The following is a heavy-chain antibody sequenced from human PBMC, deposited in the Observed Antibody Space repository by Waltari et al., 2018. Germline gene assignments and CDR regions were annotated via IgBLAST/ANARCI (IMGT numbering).Heavy chain of an antibody. J-gene: IGHJ4*02. V-gene: IGHV4-59*01. Sequence: QVQLQESGPGLVKPSETLSLTCTVSGGSISSYYWSWIRQPPGKGLEWLGYIYYSGVTNYNPSLKSRVTISVDTSKNQFSLKLSSVTAADTAVYYCARGGSSSWFDYWGQGTLVTVSS. CDR2: IYYSGVT. D-gene: IGHD6-13*01. CDR1: GGSISSYY. CDR3: ARGGSSSWFDY.